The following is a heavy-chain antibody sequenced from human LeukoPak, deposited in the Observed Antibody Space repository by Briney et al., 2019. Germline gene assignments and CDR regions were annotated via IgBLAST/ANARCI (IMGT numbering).Heavy chain of an antibody. CDR1: EFTFSSDA. Sequence: PGGSLRLSCAASEFTFSSDAMSWVRQAPGKGLEWVSAISGSGGSTYYADSVKGRFTISRDNSKNTLYLQMNSLRAEDTAVYYCARDGRGDYCSGGNCLMFDRWGQGTLVTVSS. V-gene: IGHV3-23*01. CDR3: ARDGRGDYCSGGNCLMFDR. CDR2: ISGSGGST. D-gene: IGHD2-15*01. J-gene: IGHJ5*02.